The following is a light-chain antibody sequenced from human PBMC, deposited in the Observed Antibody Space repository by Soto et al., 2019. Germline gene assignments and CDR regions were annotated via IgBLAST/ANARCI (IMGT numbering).Light chain of an antibody. CDR1: SSDVGGYNF. V-gene: IGLV2-8*01. CDR2: GIS. J-gene: IGLJ2*01. CDR3: SSYAGSNIVV. Sequence: QSALTQPHSASGSAGQSVTISCTGTSSDVGGYNFVSWYQQHPGKAPKLMISGISERPSWVPDRFSGYKSGNTACLTVSGLQAEDEADYYFSSYAGSNIVVFGGGTKLTVL.